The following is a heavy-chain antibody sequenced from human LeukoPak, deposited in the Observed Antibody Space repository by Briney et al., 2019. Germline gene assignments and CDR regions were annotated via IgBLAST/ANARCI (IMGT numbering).Heavy chain of an antibody. D-gene: IGHD1-14*01. CDR1: GFTFSIYW. V-gene: IGHV3-7*01. CDR2: INQDGGEK. J-gene: IGHJ4*02. CDR3: ARDWAGGDDY. Sequence: GGSLRLSCAASGFTFSIYWMTWVRQAPGKGLEWVANINQDGGEKNYVDSVKGRFTISRDDTKNSLYLQMNSLRAEDTAWYFYARDWAGGDDYWGQGTLVTVSS.